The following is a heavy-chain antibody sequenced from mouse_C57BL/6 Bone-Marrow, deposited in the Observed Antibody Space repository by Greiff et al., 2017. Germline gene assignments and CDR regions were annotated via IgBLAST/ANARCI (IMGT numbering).Heavy chain of an antibody. CDR1: GFTFSSYA. CDR2: ISDGGSYT. CDR3: ARGHDFHWYFDV. V-gene: IGHV5-4*01. D-gene: IGHD2-4*01. J-gene: IGHJ1*03. Sequence: EVQLVESGGGLVKPGGSLKLSCAASGFTFSSYAMSWVRQTPEKRLEWVATISDGGSYTYYPDNVKGRFTISRDNAKNNLYLHMSHLKSEDTAMYYCARGHDFHWYFDVWGTGTTVTVSS.